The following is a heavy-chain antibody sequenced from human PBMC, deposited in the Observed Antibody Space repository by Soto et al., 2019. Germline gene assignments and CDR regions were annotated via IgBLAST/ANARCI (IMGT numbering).Heavy chain of an antibody. Sequence: GASVKVSCKASGGTFSSYAISWVRQAPGQGLEWMGGIIPIFGTANYAQKFQGRVTITADKSTSTAYMELSSLRSEDTAVYYCASRPFGLERQHYFDYWGQGTLVTVSS. V-gene: IGHV1-69*06. J-gene: IGHJ4*02. CDR3: ASRPFGLERQHYFDY. D-gene: IGHD1-1*01. CDR1: GGTFSSYA. CDR2: IIPIFGTA.